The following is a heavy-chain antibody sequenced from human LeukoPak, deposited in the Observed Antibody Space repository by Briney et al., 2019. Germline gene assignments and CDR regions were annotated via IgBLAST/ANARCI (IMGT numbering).Heavy chain of an antibody. V-gene: IGHV4-39*02. Sequence: SETLSLTCTVSGGSFRSSSYYWGWIRQTPGKGLEWIGCIYYSGSTYYNPSLKSRVTISVDTSENQFSLKLSSVTAADTAVYYCAREYSSSWAILDYWGQGTLVTVPS. D-gene: IGHD6-13*01. CDR3: AREYSSSWAILDY. CDR2: IYYSGST. J-gene: IGHJ4*02. CDR1: GGSFRSSSYY.